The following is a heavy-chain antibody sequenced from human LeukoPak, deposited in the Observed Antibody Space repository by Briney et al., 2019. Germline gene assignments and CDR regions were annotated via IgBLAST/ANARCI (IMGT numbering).Heavy chain of an antibody. D-gene: IGHD6-13*01. V-gene: IGHV3-53*01. CDR2: NYYGGST. J-gene: IGHJ4*02. CDR1: GLIVSNNY. Sequence: GGSLRLSCAASGLIVSNNYMNWVRQAPGKGLEWVSVNYYGGSTYYGDSVKGRFTISRDNSKNTIYLQMNSLRAEDTAVYYCARTYSSSSYSPFDYWGQGTLVTVSS. CDR3: ARTYSSSSYSPFDY.